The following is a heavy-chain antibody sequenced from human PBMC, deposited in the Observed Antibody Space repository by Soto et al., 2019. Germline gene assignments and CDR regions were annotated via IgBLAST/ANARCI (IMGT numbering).Heavy chain of an antibody. CDR3: ARAKASVTTPAVYFDY. CDR1: GGTFSGYA. J-gene: IGHJ4*02. CDR2: IIPIFGTA. Sequence: QVQLAQSGAEVKKPGSSVKVSCKASGGTFSGYAISWVRQAPGQGLEWMGGIIPIFGTANYAQKFQGRVTITADESTSTAYMELSSLRSEDTAVYYCARAKASVTTPAVYFDYWGQGTLVTVSS. V-gene: IGHV1-69*01. D-gene: IGHD4-17*01.